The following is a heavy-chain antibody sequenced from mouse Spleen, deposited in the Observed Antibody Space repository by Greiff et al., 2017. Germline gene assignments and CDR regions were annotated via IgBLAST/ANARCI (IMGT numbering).Heavy chain of an antibody. V-gene: IGHV1-64*01. D-gene: IGHD1-1*01. CDR3: ARDNYYGSSYLDY. J-gene: IGHJ2*01. CDR1: GYTFTSYW. Sequence: QVQLQQPGAELVKPGASVKLSCKASGYTFTSYWMHWVKQRPGQGLEWIGMIHPNSGSTNYNEKFKSKATLTVDKSSSTAYMQLSSLTSEDSAVYYCARDNYYGSSYLDYWGQGTTLTVSS. CDR2: IHPNSGST.